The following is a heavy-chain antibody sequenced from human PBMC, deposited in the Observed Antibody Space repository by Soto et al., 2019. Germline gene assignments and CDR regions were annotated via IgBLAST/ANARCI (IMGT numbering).Heavy chain of an antibody. J-gene: IGHJ5*02. Sequence: VGSLKISCTGVGYSLTSYWIGWVRQMPWKGLEWMGIIYPGDSDTRYSPSFQGQVTISADKSISTVYLQWSSLKASDTAMYYCARGYCTANICDPWFDPWGQGTLVTVSS. CDR1: GYSLTSYW. V-gene: IGHV5-51*01. CDR2: IYPGDSDT. CDR3: ARGYCTANICDPWFDP. D-gene: IGHD2-8*02.